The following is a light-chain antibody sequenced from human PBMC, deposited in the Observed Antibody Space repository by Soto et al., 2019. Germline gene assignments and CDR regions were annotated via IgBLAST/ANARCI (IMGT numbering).Light chain of an antibody. CDR2: EVS. V-gene: IGLV2-8*01. Sequence: QSALTQPPSASGSPGQSVTISCTGTSSDVGGYKYVSWYQQHPGKAPKLTIYEVSKRPSGVPDRFSGSKSGNTASLTVSGLQAEDEADYYCSSYAGSNLGVFGTGTKVTVL. CDR3: SSYAGSNLGV. J-gene: IGLJ1*01. CDR1: SSDVGGYKY.